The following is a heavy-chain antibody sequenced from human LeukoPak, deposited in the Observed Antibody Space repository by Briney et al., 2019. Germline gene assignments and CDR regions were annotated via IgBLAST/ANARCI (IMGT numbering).Heavy chain of an antibody. CDR1: GFTFDDHG. CDR3: AREQWLVMGVGYYYYYMDV. D-gene: IGHD6-19*01. J-gene: IGHJ6*03. CDR2: INWNGAST. V-gene: IGHV3-20*04. Sequence: GGSLRLSCAASGFTFDDHGMSWVRQAPGKGLEWVSGINWNGASTGYADSVKGRFTISRDNAKNSLYLQMNSLRAEDTAVYYCAREQWLVMGVGYYYYYMDVWGKGTTVTISS.